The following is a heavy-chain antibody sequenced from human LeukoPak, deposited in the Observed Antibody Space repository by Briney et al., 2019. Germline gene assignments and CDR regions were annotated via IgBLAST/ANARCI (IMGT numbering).Heavy chain of an antibody. CDR2: ISYDGSNK. V-gene: IGHV3-30*03. CDR3: AGRSYFDY. CDR1: GFTFSSYG. J-gene: IGHJ4*02. Sequence: GGSLRLSCAASGFTFSSYGMHWVRQAPGKGLEWVAVISYDGSNKYYADSVKGRFTISRDYSKNTLYLQMNSLRAEDTAVYYCAGRSYFDYWGQGTLVTVSS.